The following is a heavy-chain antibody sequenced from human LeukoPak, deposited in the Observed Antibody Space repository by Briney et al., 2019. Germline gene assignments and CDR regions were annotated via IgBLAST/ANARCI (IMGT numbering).Heavy chain of an antibody. CDR3: ARDRIAAAGFDY. J-gene: IGHJ4*02. D-gene: IGHD6-13*01. Sequence: SETLSLTCTVSGGSISSTSYYWGWIRQPPGKGLEWIGSIYHSGSTYYNPSLKSRVTISVDTSKNQFSLKLSSVTAADTAVYYCARDRIAAAGFDYWGQGTLVTVSS. CDR2: IYHSGST. CDR1: GGSISSTSYY. V-gene: IGHV4-39*07.